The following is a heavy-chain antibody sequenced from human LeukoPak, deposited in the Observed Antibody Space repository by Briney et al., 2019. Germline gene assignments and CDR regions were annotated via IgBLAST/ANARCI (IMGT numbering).Heavy chain of an antibody. CDR2: INPNSGDN. CDR1: GYIFTTYF. CDR3: ARGGGIQSCGGKTCFRGFVY. V-gene: IGHV1-2*02. J-gene: IGHJ4*02. D-gene: IGHD2-21*01. Sequence: GASVKVSCKASGYIFTTYFIHWVRQAPGQGLEYMGWINPNSGDNSCAQKFQGRVSMTRDTSITTLYMELTSLRSDDTAVYFCARGGGIQSCGGKTCFRGFVYWGQGTLVTVSS.